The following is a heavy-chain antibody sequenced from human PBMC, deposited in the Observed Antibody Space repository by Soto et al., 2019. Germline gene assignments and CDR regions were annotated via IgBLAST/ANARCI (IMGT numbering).Heavy chain of an antibody. D-gene: IGHD3-3*01. CDR3: ARGSYYDFWSGYYINYYGMDV. CDR1: GYTFTSYD. CDR2: MNPNSGNT. V-gene: IGHV1-8*01. J-gene: IGHJ6*02. Sequence: QVQLVQSGAEVKKPGASVKVSCKASGYTFTSYDINWVRQATGQGLEWMGWMNPNSGNTGYAQKFQGRVTMTRNTSISTAYMELSSLRSEDTAVYYCARGSYYDFWSGYYINYYGMDVWGLGTTVTVSS.